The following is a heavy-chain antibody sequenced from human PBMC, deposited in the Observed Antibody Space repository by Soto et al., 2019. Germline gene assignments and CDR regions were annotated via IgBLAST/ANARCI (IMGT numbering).Heavy chain of an antibody. V-gene: IGHV3-49*03. CDR2: IRSKAYGGTT. Sequence: GVLRLSCTASGFTFGDYAMSWFRQAPGKGLEWVGFIRSKAYGGTTEYAASVKGRFTISRDDSKSIAYLQMNSLKTEDTAVYYCTREINFDWLLKSNDYWGQGTLVTVSS. J-gene: IGHJ4*02. D-gene: IGHD3-9*01. CDR3: TREINFDWLLKSNDY. CDR1: GFTFGDYA.